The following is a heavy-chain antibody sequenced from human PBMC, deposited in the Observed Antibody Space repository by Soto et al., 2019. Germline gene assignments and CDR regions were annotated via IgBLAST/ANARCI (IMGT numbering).Heavy chain of an antibody. D-gene: IGHD2-8*01. V-gene: IGHV3-74*01. Sequence: GGSLRLSCAASGFTFSSYWMHWVRQAPGKGLVWVSRINSDGSSTSYADSVKGRFTISRDNAKNTLYLQMNSLRAEDTAVYYCARGEWGMWDYYGMDVWGQGTTVTVSS. CDR3: ARGEWGMWDYYGMDV. CDR1: GFTFSSYW. CDR2: INSDGSST. J-gene: IGHJ6*02.